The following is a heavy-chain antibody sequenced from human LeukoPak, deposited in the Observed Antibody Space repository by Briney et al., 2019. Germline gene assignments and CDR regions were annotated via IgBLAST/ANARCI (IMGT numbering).Heavy chain of an antibody. D-gene: IGHD5-12*01. CDR3: AKNPYEYYFDY. Sequence: ASARVSCKASGYTLTGYYMHWLRQAPGQGLEWMGWINPNSGDTNYAQKFRGRVTMTRDTSISTAYMELSRLTSDDTAVYYCAKNPYEYYFDYWGQGTLVTVSS. CDR1: GYTLTGYY. CDR2: INPNSGDT. J-gene: IGHJ4*02. V-gene: IGHV1-2*02.